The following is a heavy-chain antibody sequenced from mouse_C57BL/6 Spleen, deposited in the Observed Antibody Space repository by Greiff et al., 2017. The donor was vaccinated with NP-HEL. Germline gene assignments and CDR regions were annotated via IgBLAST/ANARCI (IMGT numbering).Heavy chain of an antibody. Sequence: QVQLQQPGAELVKPGASVKLSCKASGYTFTSYWMHWVKQRPGRGLEWIGRIYPDSGGTKYNEKFKSKATLTADKPSSTAYMQLSSLTSEDSAVYCCAIDDYGAALDYWGQGTTVTVSS. CDR2: IYPDSGGT. J-gene: IGHJ4*01. V-gene: IGHV1-72*01. D-gene: IGHD2-4*01. CDR1: GYTFTSYW. CDR3: AIDDYGAALDY.